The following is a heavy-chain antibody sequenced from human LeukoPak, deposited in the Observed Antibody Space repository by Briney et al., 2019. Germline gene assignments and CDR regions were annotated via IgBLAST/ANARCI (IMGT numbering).Heavy chain of an antibody. J-gene: IGHJ4*02. CDR2: ISSSSSTI. CDR3: ARAPYYYDSSGYYLLV. V-gene: IGHV3-48*01. D-gene: IGHD3-22*01. Sequence: GGSLRLSCAASGFTFSSYSMNWVRQAPGKGLEWVSYISSSSSTIYYADSVKGRFTISRDNAKNSLYLQMNSLRADDTAVYYCARAPYYYDSSGYYLLVWGQGTLVTVSS. CDR1: GFTFSSYS.